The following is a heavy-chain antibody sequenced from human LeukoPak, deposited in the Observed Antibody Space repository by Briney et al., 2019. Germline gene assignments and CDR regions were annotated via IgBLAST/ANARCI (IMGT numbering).Heavy chain of an antibody. V-gene: IGHV1-46*01. Sequence: ASVKVSCKASGYTFTSYYMHWVRQAPGQGLEWMGIINPSGGSTSYAQKFQGRVTMTRDTSTSTVYMELSSLRSEDTAVYYCTRVKAVVTRFLYYYYYMDVWGKGTTVTVSS. D-gene: IGHD4-23*01. CDR1: GYTFTSYY. J-gene: IGHJ6*03. CDR3: TRVKAVVTRFLYYYYYMDV. CDR2: INPSGGST.